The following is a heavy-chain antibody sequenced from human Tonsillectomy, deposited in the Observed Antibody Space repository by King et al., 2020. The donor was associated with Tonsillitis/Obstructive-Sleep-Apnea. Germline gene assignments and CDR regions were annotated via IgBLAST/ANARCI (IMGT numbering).Heavy chain of an antibody. Sequence: VQLVESGGGVVQPGRSLRLSCAASGFTFSSYGMHWVRQAPGKGLEWVSVIWYDGSNKYYADSVKGRFTISRDNSKNTLYLQMNSLRAEDTAVYYCARAFSNLYSGTFYYYYYGMDVWGQGTTVTVSS. CDR2: IWYDGSNK. V-gene: IGHV3-33*01. CDR3: ARAFSNLYSGTFYYYYYGMDV. D-gene: IGHD1-26*01. CDR1: GFTFSSYG. J-gene: IGHJ6*02.